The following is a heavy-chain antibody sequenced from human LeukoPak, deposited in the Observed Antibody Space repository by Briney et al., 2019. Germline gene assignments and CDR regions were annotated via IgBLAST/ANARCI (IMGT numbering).Heavy chain of an antibody. CDR1: GASINSYY. J-gene: IGHJ4*02. D-gene: IGHD1-26*01. Sequence: SETLSLTCNVSGASINSYYWNWIRQSPGKGLEWLGNIHYRGTTNYNPSLKSRVTLSLDTSESQFALKMTSVTAADTAVYYCAGALSAWEPLDYWGQGTLVTVSS. CDR2: IHYRGTT. V-gene: IGHV4-59*13. CDR3: AGALSAWEPLDY.